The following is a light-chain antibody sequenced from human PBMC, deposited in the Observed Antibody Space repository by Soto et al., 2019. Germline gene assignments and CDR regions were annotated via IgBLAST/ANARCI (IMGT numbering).Light chain of an antibody. CDR2: GVT. Sequence: QSALTQPPSASGSPGQSVTISCTGTSSDVGGYQYVSWYQQHPGKVPKLIIYGVTTRPSGVPDRFSGSKSGNTASLTVSGLQAEDDGYYYCTSYADFNKLIFGGGTKLTVL. V-gene: IGLV2-8*01. CDR1: SSDVGGYQY. J-gene: IGLJ2*01. CDR3: TSYADFNKLI.